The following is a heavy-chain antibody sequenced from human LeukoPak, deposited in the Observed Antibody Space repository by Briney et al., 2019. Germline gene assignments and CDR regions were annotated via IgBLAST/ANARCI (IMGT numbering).Heavy chain of an antibody. CDR2: ISGSGGST. J-gene: IGHJ4*02. Sequence: QSGGSLRLSCAASGFTFSSYAMSWVRQAPGKGLEWVSAISGSGGSTYYADSVKGRFTISRDNSKNTLYLQMNSLRAEDTAVYYCAKDQATSSPWGSEDDYWGQGTLVTVSS. CDR1: GFTFSSYA. D-gene: IGHD5-12*01. V-gene: IGHV3-23*01. CDR3: AKDQATSSPWGSEDDY.